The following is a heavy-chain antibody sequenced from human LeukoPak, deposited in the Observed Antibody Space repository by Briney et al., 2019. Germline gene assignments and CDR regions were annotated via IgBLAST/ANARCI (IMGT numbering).Heavy chain of an antibody. CDR2: ISTTSGFT. CDR3: TKGSPPGD. V-gene: IGHV3-11*03. CDR1: GFTFSDYY. Sequence: GGSLRPSCEVSGFTFSDYYMTCIRQAPGKGLEWVSYISTTSGFTKYADSVRGRFTISRDNAKNSLYLQMNTRRAEDTAVYYCTKGSPPGDWGQGTLVTVSS. D-gene: IGHD2-21*01. J-gene: IGHJ4*02.